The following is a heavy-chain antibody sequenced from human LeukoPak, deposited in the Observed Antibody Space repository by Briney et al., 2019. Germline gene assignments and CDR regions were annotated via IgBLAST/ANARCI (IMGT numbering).Heavy chain of an antibody. CDR1: GFTFNNYW. CDR3: ARDFSDNSGYYYPNWFDP. Sequence: GGSLRLSCAASGFTFNNYWMSWVRRAPGKGLEWVANIKQDGGEKYYVDSVKGRFTISRDNAKNSLYLQMSSLRAEDTAVYYCARDFSDNSGYYYPNWFDPWGQGTLVTVSS. V-gene: IGHV3-7*01. D-gene: IGHD3-22*01. CDR2: IKQDGGEK. J-gene: IGHJ5*02.